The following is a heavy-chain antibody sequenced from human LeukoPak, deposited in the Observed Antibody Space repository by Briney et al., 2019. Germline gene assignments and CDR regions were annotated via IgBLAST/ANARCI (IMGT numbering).Heavy chain of an antibody. Sequence: PGRSLRLSCAASGFTFSRYGMHWVRQAPGKGLEWVAVIWHDGSYEYYADSVKGRFTISRDSSKNTLYLQMNRLRAEDTAVYYCAKDGVGATSLDCWGQGTLVTVSS. CDR2: IWHDGSYE. D-gene: IGHD1-26*01. CDR1: GFTFSRYG. V-gene: IGHV3-33*06. J-gene: IGHJ4*02. CDR3: AKDGVGATSLDC.